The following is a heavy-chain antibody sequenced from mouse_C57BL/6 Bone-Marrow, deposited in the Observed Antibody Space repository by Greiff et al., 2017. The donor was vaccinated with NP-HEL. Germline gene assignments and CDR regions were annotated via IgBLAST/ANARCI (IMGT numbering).Heavy chain of an antibody. Sequence: QVQLQQPGAELVMPGASVKLSCKASGYTFTSYWMHWVKQRPGQGLEWIGEIDPSDSYTNYNQKFKGKSTLTVDKSSSTAYMQLSSLTSEDSAVYYCAREKWLRRAMDYWGQGTSVTVSS. CDR2: IDPSDSYT. D-gene: IGHD2-2*01. V-gene: IGHV1-69*01. J-gene: IGHJ4*01. CDR1: GYTFTSYW. CDR3: AREKWLRRAMDY.